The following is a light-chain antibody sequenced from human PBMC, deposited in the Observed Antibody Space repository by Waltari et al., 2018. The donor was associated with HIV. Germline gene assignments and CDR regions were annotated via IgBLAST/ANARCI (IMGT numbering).Light chain of an antibody. V-gene: IGKV1-33*01. CDR3: QQYDNLSLT. Sequence: DIQMTQSPSSLSASVGDRVTITCQASQDISNYLNWYQQKPGKAPKLLIYDASNLETGVPSRFSGSGSGTDFTFTISSLQPEDIATYYRQQYDNLSLTFGGGTKVEIK. J-gene: IGKJ4*01. CDR1: QDISNY. CDR2: DAS.